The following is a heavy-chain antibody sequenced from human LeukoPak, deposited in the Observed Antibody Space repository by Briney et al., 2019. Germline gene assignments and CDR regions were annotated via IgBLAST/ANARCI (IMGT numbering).Heavy chain of an antibody. CDR2: ISSSGNTI. J-gene: IGHJ5*02. CDR3: ARDQKISSASWFDP. CDR1: GFTFSSYE. V-gene: IGHV3-48*03. D-gene: IGHD6-6*01. Sequence: AGGSLRLSCAASGFTFSSYEMNWVRQAPGKGLEWLSYISSSGNTIFYADSVRGRFTISRDNAKNSLYLQMNSLRAEDTAVYYCARDQKISSASWFDPWGQGTLVTVSS.